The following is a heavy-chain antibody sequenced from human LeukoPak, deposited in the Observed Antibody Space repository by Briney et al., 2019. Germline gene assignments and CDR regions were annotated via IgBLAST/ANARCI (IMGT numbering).Heavy chain of an antibody. Sequence: TGGSLRLSCSASGFTFSSYAMHWVRQAPGKGLEYVSGISSNGGITRYADSAKGRFTISRDNSKNTLYLQMSSLRAEDTAVYYCVKDWSQGYCSGGSCYIFDYWGQGTLVTVSS. CDR1: GFTFSSYA. J-gene: IGHJ4*02. CDR2: ISSNGGIT. D-gene: IGHD2-15*01. V-gene: IGHV3-64D*06. CDR3: VKDWSQGYCSGGSCYIFDY.